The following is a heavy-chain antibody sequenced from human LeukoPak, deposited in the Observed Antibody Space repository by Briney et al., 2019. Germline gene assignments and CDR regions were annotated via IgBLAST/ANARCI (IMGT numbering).Heavy chain of an antibody. CDR2: INHSGST. J-gene: IGHJ5*02. CDR3: ARTFVVVPAASSWFDP. Sequence: PSETLSLTCAVYGGSFSGYYWSWIRQPPGKGLEWIGEINHSGSTNYNPSLKSRVTISVDTSKNQFFLKLSSVTAADTAVYYCARTFVVVPAASSWFDPWGQGTLVTVSS. V-gene: IGHV4-34*01. CDR1: GGSFSGYY. D-gene: IGHD2-2*01.